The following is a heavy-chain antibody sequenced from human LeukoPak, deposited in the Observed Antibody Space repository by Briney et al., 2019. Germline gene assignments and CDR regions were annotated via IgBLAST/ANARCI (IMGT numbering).Heavy chain of an antibody. D-gene: IGHD2-15*01. Sequence: GGSLRLSCAASGFTFTTYTMNWVRQAPGKGLEWVSSISSSSGYIYYADSVKGRFTISRDNSKNTLYLQMNSLRAEDTAVYYCAKGVELDIVVVVAATPSSLGDWGQGTLVTVSS. V-gene: IGHV3-21*04. CDR2: ISSSSGYI. J-gene: IGHJ4*02. CDR3: AKGVELDIVVVVAATPSSLGD. CDR1: GFTFTTYT.